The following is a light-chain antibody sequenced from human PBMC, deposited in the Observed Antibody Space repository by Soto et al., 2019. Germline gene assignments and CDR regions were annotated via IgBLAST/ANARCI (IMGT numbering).Light chain of an antibody. CDR2: DVT. CDR1: SRDVGAYNY. J-gene: IGLJ3*02. V-gene: IGLV2-8*01. CDR3: SSYAGSDNWV. Sequence: QSALTPPPSAAGSPGQSVPISCTGTSRDVGAYNYVSWYQQHPGKAPKLMIYDVTNRPSGVPDRFSGSKSGNTASLTVSGLQTEDEADYYCSSYAGSDNWVFGGGTKLTVL.